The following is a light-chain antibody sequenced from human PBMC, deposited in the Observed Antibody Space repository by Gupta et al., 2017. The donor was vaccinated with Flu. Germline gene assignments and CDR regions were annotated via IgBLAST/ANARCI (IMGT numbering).Light chain of an antibody. CDR3: SSCTSSTTLV. CDR2: DVT. Sequence: QSALTQPASVSGSPGQSITISCTGTSSDIGSYKYVSWYQQHPGKAPQLLIYDVTNRPPGVSTRFSGSKSGDTASLTISGLQAEDEADYYCSSCTSSTTLVFGGGTRLTVL. CDR1: SSDIGSYKY. V-gene: IGLV2-14*01. J-gene: IGLJ2*01.